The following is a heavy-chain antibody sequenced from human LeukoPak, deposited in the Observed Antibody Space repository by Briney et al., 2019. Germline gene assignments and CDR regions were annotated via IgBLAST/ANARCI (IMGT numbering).Heavy chain of an antibody. CDR1: GGTFSSYA. D-gene: IGHD6-19*01. J-gene: IGHJ5*02. Sequence: ASVKVSCKASGGTFSSYAISWVRQAPGQGLEWMGGIIPIFGTANYAQKFQGRVTITADESTSTAYMELSGLRSEDTAVYYCARDSAVAGNYWFDPWGQGTLVTVSS. CDR2: IIPIFGTA. CDR3: ARDSAVAGNYWFDP. V-gene: IGHV1-69*13.